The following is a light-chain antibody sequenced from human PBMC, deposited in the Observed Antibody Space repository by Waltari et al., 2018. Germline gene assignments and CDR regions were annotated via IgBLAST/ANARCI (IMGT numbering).Light chain of an antibody. J-gene: IGKJ1*01. CDR1: QDISDY. V-gene: IGKV1-27*01. CDR2: AAS. CDR3: LNYKIAPWT. Sequence: DIQMTQSPSSLSASVGDRVTITCRASQDISDYLAWFQQKPGEIPRLLIYAASSLRSAVPSRFSGSQSGTDFSLTINSLQPADVATYFCLNYKIAPWTFGQGTKVEV.